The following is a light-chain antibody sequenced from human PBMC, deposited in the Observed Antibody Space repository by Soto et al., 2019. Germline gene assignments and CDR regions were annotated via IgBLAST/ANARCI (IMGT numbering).Light chain of an antibody. CDR2: GAS. V-gene: IGKV3-15*01. Sequence: IVMTQSPDTLSVSPGERATLSCRASQSVSSNLAWYQQKPGQAPRLLIYGASTRATGIPARFGGSGSGTEFTLTISSLQSEDFAVYYCQQYNNWPLTFGQGTKVDIK. CDR3: QQYNNWPLT. CDR1: QSVSSN. J-gene: IGKJ1*01.